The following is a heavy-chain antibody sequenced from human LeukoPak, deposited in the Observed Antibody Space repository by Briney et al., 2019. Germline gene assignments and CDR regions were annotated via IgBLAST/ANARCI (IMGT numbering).Heavy chain of an antibody. CDR2: ISYDGSNK. D-gene: IGHD2-15*01. CDR3: ARPRGYCSGGSCYDGVAPATDFDY. CDR1: GFTFSSYA. J-gene: IGHJ4*02. Sequence: AGGSLRLSCAASGFTFSSYAMHWVRQAPGKGLEWVAVISYDGSNKYYADSVKGRFTISRDNSKNTLYLQMNSLRAEDTAVYYCARPRGYCSGGSCYDGVAPATDFDYWGQGTLVTVST. V-gene: IGHV3-30-3*01.